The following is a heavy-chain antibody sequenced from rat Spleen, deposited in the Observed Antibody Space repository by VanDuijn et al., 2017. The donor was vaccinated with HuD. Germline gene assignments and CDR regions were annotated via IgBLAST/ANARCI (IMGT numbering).Heavy chain of an antibody. V-gene: IGHV5S13*01. D-gene: IGHD1-3*01. CDR2: ITSGGSNT. J-gene: IGHJ2*01. CDR3: AKNYGSYPFY. CDR1: GFTFSSFA. Sequence: EVQLVESDGGLVQPGRSLKLSCAASGFTFSSFALAWVRQAPKKGLEWVATITSGGSNTYYPDSVKGRFTISRDNTKNTLYLQMDSLTSEDTATYYCAKNYGSYPFYWGQGVMVTVSS.